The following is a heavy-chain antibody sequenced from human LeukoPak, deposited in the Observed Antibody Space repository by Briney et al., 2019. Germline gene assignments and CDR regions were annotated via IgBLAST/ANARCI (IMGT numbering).Heavy chain of an antibody. CDR1: GFTFSSYW. CDR2: ISSSSSYI. CDR3: ARDIGDDYWGIHDAFDI. V-gene: IGHV3-21*01. D-gene: IGHD3-10*01. J-gene: IGHJ3*02. Sequence: GGPLRLSCAASGFTFSSYWMSWVRQAPGKGLEWVSSISSSSSYIYYADSVKGRFTISRDNAKNSLYLQMNSLRAEDTAVYYCARDIGDDYWGIHDAFDIWGQGTMVTVSS.